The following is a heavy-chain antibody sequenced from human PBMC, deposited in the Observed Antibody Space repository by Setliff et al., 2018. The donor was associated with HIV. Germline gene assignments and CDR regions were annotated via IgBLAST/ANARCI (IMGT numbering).Heavy chain of an antibody. V-gene: IGHV4-39*02. D-gene: IGHD6-6*01. CDR3: AKDKPEYSSSSRYFDY. CDR2: FYYSWNT. CDR1: GASIGRRSDC. Sequence: SETLSLTCTVSGASIGRRSDCWGWIRQPPGKGLEWIGSFYYSWNTYYNPSLKSRFTISRDNSKNALYLQMNSLRAEDTAVYYCAKDKPEYSSSSRYFDYWGQGTLVTVSS. J-gene: IGHJ4*02.